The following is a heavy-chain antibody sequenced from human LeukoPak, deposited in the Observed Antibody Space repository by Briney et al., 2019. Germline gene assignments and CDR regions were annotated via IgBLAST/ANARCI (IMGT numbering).Heavy chain of an antibody. CDR1: GGSISSGSYY. CDR2: IYTSGGT. J-gene: IGHJ3*02. V-gene: IGHV4-61*02. D-gene: IGHD3-16*01. Sequence: SETLSLTCTVSGGSISSGSYYWSWIRQPAGKGLEWIGRIYTSGGTNYNPSLKSRVTISVDTSKNQFSLKLSSVTAADTAVYYCVRAFGFPDAFDIWGQGTMVTVSS. CDR3: VRAFGFPDAFDI.